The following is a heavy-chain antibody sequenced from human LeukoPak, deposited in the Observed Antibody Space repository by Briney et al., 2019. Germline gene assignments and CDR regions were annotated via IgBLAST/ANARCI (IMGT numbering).Heavy chain of an antibody. Sequence: GGSLRLSCAGSGFTVSNNYMSWVRQAPGKGLAWVSLIYRDGNTNYADSVKGRFAISRDKSKNTLSLQMNSLRAEDTAVYYCARESEPARLAFDIWGQGTMVTVSS. CDR3: ARESEPARLAFDI. V-gene: IGHV3-66*01. J-gene: IGHJ3*02. CDR2: IYRDGNT. D-gene: IGHD1-14*01. CDR1: GFTVSNNY.